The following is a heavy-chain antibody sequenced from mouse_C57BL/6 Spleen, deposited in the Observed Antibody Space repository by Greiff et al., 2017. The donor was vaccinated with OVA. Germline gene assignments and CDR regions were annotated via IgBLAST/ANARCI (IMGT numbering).Heavy chain of an antibody. V-gene: IGHV1-39*01. D-gene: IGHD2-4*01. CDR3: ARWRDYGGYFDV. CDR2: INPNYGTT. Sequence: VQLQQSGPELVKPGASVKISCKASGYSFTDYNMNWVKQSNGKSLEWIGVINPNYGTTSYNQKFKGKATLTVDQSSSTAYMQLNSLTAEDSGVYYCARWRDYGGYFDVWGTGTTVTVSS. J-gene: IGHJ1*03. CDR1: GYSFTDYN.